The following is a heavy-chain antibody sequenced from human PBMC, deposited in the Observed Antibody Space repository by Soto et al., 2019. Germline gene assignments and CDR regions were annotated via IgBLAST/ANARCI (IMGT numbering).Heavy chain of an antibody. V-gene: IGHV3-23*01. D-gene: IGHD3-22*01. CDR1: GFTFSSYA. CDR2: ISGSGGST. Sequence: LRLSCAASGFTFSSYAMSWVRQAPGKGLEWVSAISGSGGSTYYADSVKGRFTISRDNSKNTLYLQMNSLRAEDTAVYYCAKNPAYSSGYLIYWGQGTLVTVSS. J-gene: IGHJ4*02. CDR3: AKNPAYSSGYLIY.